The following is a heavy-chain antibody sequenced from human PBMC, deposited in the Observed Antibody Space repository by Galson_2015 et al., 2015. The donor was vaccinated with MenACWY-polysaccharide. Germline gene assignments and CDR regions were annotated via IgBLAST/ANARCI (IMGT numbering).Heavy chain of an antibody. Sequence: ETLSLTCDVSGGSIRSDYWWNWVRQPPGKGLEWIGEVYHSGTANYNPSLKSRVTMSVDESNNQFSLMLSSVTAADTALYFSATSTRSGPSLEAFDIWGQGTMVTVSS. J-gene: IGHJ3*02. D-gene: IGHD2-15*01. CDR3: ATSTRSGPSLEAFDI. CDR1: GGSIRSDYW. CDR2: VYHSGTA. V-gene: IGHV4-4*01.